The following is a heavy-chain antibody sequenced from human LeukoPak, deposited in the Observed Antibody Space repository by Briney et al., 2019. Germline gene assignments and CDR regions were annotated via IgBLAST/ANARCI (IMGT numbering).Heavy chain of an antibody. CDR2: ISYDGSNK. CDR1: GFTFSTYG. D-gene: IGHD3-22*01. CDR3: ARAANFITMIVVVPRGADAFDI. J-gene: IGHJ3*02. V-gene: IGHV3-30*19. Sequence: GGSLRLSCAASGFTFSTYGMHWVRQAPGKGLEWVAVISYDGSNKYYADSVKGRFTISRDNSKNTLYLQMNSLRAEDTAVYYCARAANFITMIVVVPRGADAFDIWGQGTMVTVSS.